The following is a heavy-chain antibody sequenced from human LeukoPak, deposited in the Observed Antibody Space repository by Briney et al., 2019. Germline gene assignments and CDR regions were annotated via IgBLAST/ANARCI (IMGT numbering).Heavy chain of an antibody. CDR1: GFTFGSYA. CDR3: ARCSGYGMDV. J-gene: IGHJ6*02. D-gene: IGHD3-10*02. V-gene: IGHV3-30-3*01. Sequence: PGGSLRLSCATSGFTFGSYAMHWVRQAPGKGLEWVAVMSFDGTHIYYADSVKGRFTISRDNSKNTLYLQMNSLRAEDTAVYYCARCSGYGMDVWGQGTTVIVSS. CDR2: MSFDGTHI.